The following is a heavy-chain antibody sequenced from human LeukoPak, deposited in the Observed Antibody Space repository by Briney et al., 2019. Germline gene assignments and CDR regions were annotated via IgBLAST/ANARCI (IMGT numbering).Heavy chain of an antibody. V-gene: IGHV4-59*01. J-gene: IGHJ4*02. CDR1: GGSITSDY. CDR2: IHYSGST. Sequence: SSETLSLTCIVSGGSITSDYWTWIRQSPGKGLEWIGYIHYSGSTNANPSLKSRVIISIDTSKNQFSLKLISVTAADTAAYYCARDQGYGAYDYRGQGTLVTVSS. D-gene: IGHD4/OR15-4a*01. CDR3: ARDQGYGAYDY.